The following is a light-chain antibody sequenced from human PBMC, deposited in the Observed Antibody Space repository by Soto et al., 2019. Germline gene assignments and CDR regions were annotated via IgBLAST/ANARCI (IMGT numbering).Light chain of an antibody. CDR3: QCYDSSLSGCLYV. CDR2: GNS. CDR1: SSNIGAGYD. V-gene: IGLV1-40*01. J-gene: IGLJ1*01. Sequence: QSVLTQPPSVSGAPGQRVTISCTGSSSNIGAGYDVHWYQQLPGTAPKLLIYGNSNRPSGVPDRLSGSKSGTSASLAITGLQAEDEADYYCQCYDSSLSGCLYVFGTGTKRTVL.